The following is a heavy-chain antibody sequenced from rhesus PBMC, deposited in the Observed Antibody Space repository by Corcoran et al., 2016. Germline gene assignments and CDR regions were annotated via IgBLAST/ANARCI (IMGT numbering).Heavy chain of an antibody. CDR1: GFPFISSG. J-gene: IGHJ3*01. Sequence: EVQLVESGGGLVQPGVSLRLSCAASGFPFISSGMSWVRQAPGKGLEWVSSISSASSYIYYADSVKGRFTISRDNAKNSLSLQMNSLRAEDTAVYYCTRDLVWNDGDDAFDFWGQGLRVTVSS. D-gene: IGHD1-14*01. CDR2: ISSASSYI. CDR3: TRDLVWNDGDDAFDF. V-gene: IGHV3S16*01.